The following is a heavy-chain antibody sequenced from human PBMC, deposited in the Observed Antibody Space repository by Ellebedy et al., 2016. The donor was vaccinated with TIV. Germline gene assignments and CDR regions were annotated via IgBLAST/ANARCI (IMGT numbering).Heavy chain of an antibody. Sequence: ASVKVSXXASGYTFTSYDINWVRQATGQGLEWMGWMNPNSGNTGYAQKFQGRVTMTRNTSISTAYMELSSLRSEDTAVYYCAIIWFGEDYYYYYMDVWGKGTTVTVSS. CDR2: MNPNSGNT. CDR3: AIIWFGEDYYYYYMDV. J-gene: IGHJ6*03. D-gene: IGHD3-10*01. V-gene: IGHV1-8*01. CDR1: GYTFTSYD.